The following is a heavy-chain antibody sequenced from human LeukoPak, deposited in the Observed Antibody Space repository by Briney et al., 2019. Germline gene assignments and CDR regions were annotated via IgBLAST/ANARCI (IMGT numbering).Heavy chain of an antibody. Sequence: GGSLRLSCAASGFTFSSYGMHWVRQAPGKGLEWVAFIRYDGSNKYYADSVKGRFTISRDNSKNTLYLQMNSLRAEDTAVYYCAKDSAPSIVGASYFDYWGQGILVTVSS. CDR3: AKDSAPSIVGASYFDY. CDR1: GFTFSSYG. J-gene: IGHJ4*02. V-gene: IGHV3-30*02. D-gene: IGHD1-26*01. CDR2: IRYDGSNK.